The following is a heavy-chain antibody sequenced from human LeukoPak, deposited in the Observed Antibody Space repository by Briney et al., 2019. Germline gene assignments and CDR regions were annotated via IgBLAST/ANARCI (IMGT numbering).Heavy chain of an antibody. CDR3: ARVVSDLRYFDWFLDAFDI. D-gene: IGHD3-9*01. CDR1: GFTFSDYY. Sequence: PGGSLRLSCAASGFTFSDYYMSWIRQAPGKGLEWVSYISSSSSYTNYADSVKGRFTISRDNAKNSLYLQMNSLRAEDTAVYYCARVVSDLRYFDWFLDAFDIWGQGTMVTVSP. J-gene: IGHJ3*02. CDR2: ISSSSSYT. V-gene: IGHV3-11*06.